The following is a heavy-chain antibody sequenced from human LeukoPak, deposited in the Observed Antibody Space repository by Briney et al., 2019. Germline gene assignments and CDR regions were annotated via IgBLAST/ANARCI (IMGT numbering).Heavy chain of an antibody. D-gene: IGHD2-15*01. J-gene: IGHJ6*03. CDR3: AKVGRGGSGHPDFYYYMDV. Sequence: GGSLRLSCAASGFTFSGYGMHWVRQAPGKGLEWVAVISYDGSNKYYADSVKGRFTISRDNSKNTLYLQMNSLRAEDTAVYYCAKVGRGGSGHPDFYYYMDVWGKGTTVTISS. CDR1: GFTFSGYG. CDR2: ISYDGSNK. V-gene: IGHV3-30*18.